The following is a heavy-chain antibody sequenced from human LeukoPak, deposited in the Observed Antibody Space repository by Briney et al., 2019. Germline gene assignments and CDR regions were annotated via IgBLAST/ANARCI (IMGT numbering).Heavy chain of an antibody. Sequence: ASVKVSCKASGGTFSSYAISWVRQAPGQGLEWMGGIIPIFGTADYAQKFQGRVTITADESTSTAYMELSSLKASDTAMYYCARFGGPGGWYGPDDYWGQGTRVTVSS. CDR3: ARFGGPGGWYGPDDY. V-gene: IGHV1-69*13. D-gene: IGHD6-19*01. CDR1: GGTFSSYA. J-gene: IGHJ4*02. CDR2: IIPIFGTA.